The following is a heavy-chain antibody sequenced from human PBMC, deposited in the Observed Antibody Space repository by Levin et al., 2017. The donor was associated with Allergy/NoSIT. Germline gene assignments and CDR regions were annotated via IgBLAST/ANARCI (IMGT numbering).Heavy chain of an antibody. CDR2: IYYSGST. CDR1: GDSISSYY. D-gene: IGHD2-15*01. V-gene: IGHV4-59*01. CDR3: ARGRVVSLTPYFES. Sequence: SETLSLTCTVSGDSISSYYWTWIRQPPGKGLEWIGYIYYSGSTHYNPSLKSRVTISVDTSKSQLSLTLSSVTAADTAVYYCARGRVVSLTPYFESWGQGTLVTVSS. J-gene: IGHJ4*02.